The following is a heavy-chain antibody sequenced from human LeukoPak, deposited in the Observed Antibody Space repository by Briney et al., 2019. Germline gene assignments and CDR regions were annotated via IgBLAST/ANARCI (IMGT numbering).Heavy chain of an antibody. CDR1: GGSFSGYY. V-gene: IGHV4-34*01. D-gene: IGHD3-22*01. CDR3: ARVRATMITRWFDP. Sequence: SETLSLTCAVNGGSFSGYYWSWIRQPPGKGLEWIGEINHSGSTNYNPSLKSRVTISVDTSKNQFSLKLSSVTAADTAVYYCARVRATMITRWFDPWGQGTLVTVSS. J-gene: IGHJ5*02. CDR2: INHSGST.